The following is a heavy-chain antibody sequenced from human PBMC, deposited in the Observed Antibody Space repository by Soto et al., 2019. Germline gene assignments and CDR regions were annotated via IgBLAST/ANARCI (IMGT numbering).Heavy chain of an antibody. Sequence: ASVKVSCKASGYTFTSYYMHWVRQAPGQGLGWMGIINPSGGSTSYAQKFQGRVTMTRDTSTSTVYMELSSLRSEDTAVYYCAGIGYCSGGSCYGYGMDVWGQGTTVTVSS. V-gene: IGHV1-46*01. CDR3: AGIGYCSGGSCYGYGMDV. CDR2: INPSGGST. J-gene: IGHJ6*02. D-gene: IGHD2-15*01. CDR1: GYTFTSYY.